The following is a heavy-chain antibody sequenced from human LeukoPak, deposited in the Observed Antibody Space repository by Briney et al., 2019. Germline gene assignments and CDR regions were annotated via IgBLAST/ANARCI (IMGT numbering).Heavy chain of an antibody. CDR1: GYTFTGYY. CDR2: INPNSGGT. J-gene: IGHJ4*02. Sequence: ASVKVSCKASGYTFTGYYMHWVRQAPGQGLEWMGWINPNSGGTNYAQKFQGRVTMTRDTSISTAYMELSGLRSDDTAVYYCARDRITVVRGASSFDYWGQGTLVTVSS. D-gene: IGHD3-10*01. V-gene: IGHV1-2*02. CDR3: ARDRITVVRGASSFDY.